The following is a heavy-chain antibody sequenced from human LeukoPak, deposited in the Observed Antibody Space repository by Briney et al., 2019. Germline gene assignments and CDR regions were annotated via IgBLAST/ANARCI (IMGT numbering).Heavy chain of an antibody. Sequence: GGSLRLSCAASGFTFSSYGMHWVRQAPGKGLEWVAVIWYDGSNKYYADSVKGRFTISRDNSKKTLYLQMNSLRAEDTAVYYCARESLFSSSRYDAFDIWGQGTMVTVSS. J-gene: IGHJ3*02. V-gene: IGHV3-33*01. CDR2: IWYDGSNK. D-gene: IGHD6-13*01. CDR3: ARESLFSSSRYDAFDI. CDR1: GFTFSSYG.